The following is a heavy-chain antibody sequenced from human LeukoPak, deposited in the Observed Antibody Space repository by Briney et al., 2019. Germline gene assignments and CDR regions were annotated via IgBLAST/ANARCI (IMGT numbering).Heavy chain of an antibody. CDR3: ARPTDYSGNDLDY. CDR1: GYTFTSYD. D-gene: IGHD5-12*01. V-gene: IGHV1-8*01. CDR2: MNPNSGNT. Sequence: ASVKVSCKASGYTFTSYDINWVRQATGQGLEWMGWMNPNSGNTGYAQKFQGRVTMTRNTSISTAYMELSSLRSDDTAVYYCARPTDYSGNDLDYWGQGTLVTVSS. J-gene: IGHJ4*02.